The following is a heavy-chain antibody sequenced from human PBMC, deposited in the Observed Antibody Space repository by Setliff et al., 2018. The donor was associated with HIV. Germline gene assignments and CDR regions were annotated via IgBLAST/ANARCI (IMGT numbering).Heavy chain of an antibody. CDR2: IYYSGST. CDR1: GGSISSSSYY. Sequence: SETLSLTCTVSGGSISSSSYYWGWIRQPPGKGLEWIGSIYYSGSTYYNPSLKSRVTISVDTSKNQFSLKLSSVTAADTAVYYCARVEGVEMATNHWYFDLWGRGTLVTVSS. J-gene: IGHJ2*01. D-gene: IGHD5-12*01. V-gene: IGHV4-39*07. CDR3: ARVEGVEMATNHWYFDL.